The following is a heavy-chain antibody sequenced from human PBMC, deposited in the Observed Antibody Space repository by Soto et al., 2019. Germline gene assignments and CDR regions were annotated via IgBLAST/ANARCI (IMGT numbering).Heavy chain of an antibody. CDR1: GDSISSGSY. CDR3: ARVHVMVVAGSTFDY. J-gene: IGHJ4*03. Sequence: SETLSLTCTVSGDSISSGSYWGWIRQPPGEGPEWIASIYHGGTTFYNPSLKSRISISVDTSKNQFSLRLTSVTAADTATYYCARVHVMVVAGSTFDYWGRGTLVTVSA. V-gene: IGHV4-38-2*02. CDR2: IYHGGTT. D-gene: IGHD6-19*01.